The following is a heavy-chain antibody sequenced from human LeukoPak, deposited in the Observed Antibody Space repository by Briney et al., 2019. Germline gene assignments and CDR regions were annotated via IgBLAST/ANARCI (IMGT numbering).Heavy chain of an antibody. V-gene: IGHV3-11*01. J-gene: IGHJ4*02. Sequence: PGGSLRLSCAASGFTFSDYYMSWIRQAPGKGLKWVSYISSSGSTIYYADSVKGRFTISRDNAKNSLYLQMNSLRAEDTAVYYCARDRVGDWEYFDYWGQGTLVTVSS. CDR2: ISSSGSTI. D-gene: IGHD1-26*01. CDR3: ARDRVGDWEYFDY. CDR1: GFTFSDYY.